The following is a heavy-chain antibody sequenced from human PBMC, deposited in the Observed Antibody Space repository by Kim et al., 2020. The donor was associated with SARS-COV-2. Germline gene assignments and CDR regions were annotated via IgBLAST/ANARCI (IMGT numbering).Heavy chain of an antibody. J-gene: IGHJ4*02. CDR3: ARGALGHLSTVYFDN. Sequence: SETLSLTCTVSDDSIDSYFWSWIRQPPGKGLEWIGYIYYSGNTNYSPSLKSRVNISLDMSKRQFSLRLTSVTAADTGVYYCARGALGHLSTVYFDNWGQGTLVTVSS. CDR2: IYYSGNT. D-gene: IGHD3-16*02. CDR1: DDSIDSYF. V-gene: IGHV4-59*01.